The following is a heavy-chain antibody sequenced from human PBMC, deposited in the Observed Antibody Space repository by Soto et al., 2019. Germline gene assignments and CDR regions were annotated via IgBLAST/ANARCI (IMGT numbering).Heavy chain of an antibody. J-gene: IGHJ6*02. CDR1: GFTFSSYE. V-gene: IGHV3-48*03. CDR2: ISSSGSTI. D-gene: IGHD3-22*01. CDR3: ARDSGGSTMIVVKGHGMDV. Sequence: HPGGSLRLSCAASGFTFSSYEMNWVRQAPGKGLEWVSYISSSGSTIYYADSVKGRFTISRDNAKNSLYLQMNSLRAEDTAVYYCARDSGGSTMIVVKGHGMDVWGQGTTVTVSS.